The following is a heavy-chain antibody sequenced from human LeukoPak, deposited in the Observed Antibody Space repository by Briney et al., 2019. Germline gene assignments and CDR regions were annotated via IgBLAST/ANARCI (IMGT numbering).Heavy chain of an antibody. J-gene: IGHJ4*02. V-gene: IGHV1-2*06. D-gene: IGHD3-22*01. CDR1: GYTFTGYY. CDR3: ARGYDYRRLGYFDY. Sequence: VASVKVSCKASGYTFTGYYMHWVRQAPGQGLEWMGRINPNSGGTNYAQKFQGRVTMTRDTSISTAYMELSRLRSDDTAVYYCARGYDYRRLGYFDYWGQGTLVTVSS. CDR2: INPNSGGT.